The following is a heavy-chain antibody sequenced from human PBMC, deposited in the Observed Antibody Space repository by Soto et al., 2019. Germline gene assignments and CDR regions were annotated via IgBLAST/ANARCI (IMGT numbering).Heavy chain of an antibody. V-gene: IGHV1-8*01. Sequence: QVQLVQSGAEVKKPGASVKVSCKASGYTFTSYDINWVRQATGQGLEWMGWMNPNSGNTGYAQKFQGRVTMTRNTSISTAYMELSSLRSEDTAVYYCAREGVVVAATDYYYYYMDVWGKGTTVTVSS. CDR1: GYTFTSYD. CDR2: MNPNSGNT. D-gene: IGHD2-15*01. CDR3: AREGVVVAATDYYYYYMDV. J-gene: IGHJ6*03.